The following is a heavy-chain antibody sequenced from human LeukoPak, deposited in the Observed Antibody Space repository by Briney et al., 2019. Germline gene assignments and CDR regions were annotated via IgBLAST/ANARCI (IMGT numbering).Heavy chain of an antibody. D-gene: IGHD2-21*01. Sequence: GGSLRLSCAASGFTFSTYWMHWVRQAPGKGLVWVSHIKTDGSSTMYADSVKGRFTISRDNAKNTLYLQMNSLRAEDTAVYYCARESTHSDYWGQGTLVTVSS. CDR3: ARESTHSDY. V-gene: IGHV3-74*03. CDR2: IKTDGSST. CDR1: GFTFSTYW. J-gene: IGHJ4*02.